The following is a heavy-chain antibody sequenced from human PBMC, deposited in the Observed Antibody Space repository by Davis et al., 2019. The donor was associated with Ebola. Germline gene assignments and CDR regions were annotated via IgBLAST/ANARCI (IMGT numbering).Heavy chain of an antibody. CDR3: ARIRWLVGYYFDY. CDR2: ISWNSGSI. D-gene: IGHD6-19*01. J-gene: IGHJ4*02. Sequence: GGSLRLSCAASGFTFDDYAMHWVRQAPGKGLEWVSGISWNSGSIGYADSVKGRFTISRDNAKNSLYLQMNSLRAEDTAVYYCARIRWLVGYYFDYWGQGTLVTVSS. CDR1: GFTFDDYA. V-gene: IGHV3-9*01.